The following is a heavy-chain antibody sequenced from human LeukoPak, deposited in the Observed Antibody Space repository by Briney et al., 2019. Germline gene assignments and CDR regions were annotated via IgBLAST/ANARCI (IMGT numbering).Heavy chain of an antibody. CDR2: VTGGAVAT. Sequence: GGSLRVSCAASGFNFRSYAMSWVRQAPGKGLEWVSPVTGGAVATYYADSVRGRHTISRDNSKNTLYLQMNSLRAEDTAVYYCARDSPLKGYNSGWATNSFDFWGQGTLVTVSS. CDR1: GFNFRSYA. CDR3: ARDSPLKGYNSGWATNSFDF. V-gene: IGHV3-23*01. J-gene: IGHJ4*02. D-gene: IGHD6-19*01.